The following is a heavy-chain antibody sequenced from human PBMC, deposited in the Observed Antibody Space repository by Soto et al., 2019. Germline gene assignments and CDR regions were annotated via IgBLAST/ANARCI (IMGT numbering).Heavy chain of an antibody. CDR2: IKGDGSEK. CDR1: GFTFTSYW. Sequence: XGSLILSCVAAGFTFTSYWMSWVRQAPGKGLEWVANIKGDGSEKRYVDSVKGRLTISRDNAKNSVYLQMNSLRVEDTALYYCGRDEVRNGVGVWGQGTTVTVSS. J-gene: IGHJ6*02. CDR3: GRDEVRNGVGV. V-gene: IGHV3-7*01.